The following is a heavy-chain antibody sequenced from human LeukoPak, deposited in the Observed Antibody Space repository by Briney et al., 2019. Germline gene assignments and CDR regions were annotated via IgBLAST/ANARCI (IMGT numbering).Heavy chain of an antibody. CDR2: VRAYNGNT. CDR3: ARENNDFWSGYPIDY. CDR1: GYTFTSYG. D-gene: IGHD3-3*01. V-gene: IGHV1-18*01. J-gene: IGHJ4*02. Sequence: GASVKVSCKASGYTFTSYGISWVRQAPGQGLEWMGWVRAYNGNTNYAQKLQRRATMTTDTSTSTAYMELRSLRSDDTAVYYCARENNDFWSGYPIDYWGQGTLVTVS.